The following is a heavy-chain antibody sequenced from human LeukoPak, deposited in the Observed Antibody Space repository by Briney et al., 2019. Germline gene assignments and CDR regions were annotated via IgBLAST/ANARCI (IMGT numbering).Heavy chain of an antibody. CDR3: AIREPIGY. J-gene: IGHJ4*02. CDR1: GITFRNYA. Sequence: GGSLRLSCAASGITFRNYAMYWVRQAPGKGLEWVSAISSSDANTYYADSVKGRFTISRDNSKNTLYLQMNSLRAEDTALYYCAIREPIGYWGQGTLVTVSS. V-gene: IGHV3-23*01. CDR2: ISSSDANT. D-gene: IGHD1-14*01.